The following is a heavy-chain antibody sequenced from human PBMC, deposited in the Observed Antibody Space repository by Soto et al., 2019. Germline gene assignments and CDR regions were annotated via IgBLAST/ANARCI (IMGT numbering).Heavy chain of an antibody. V-gene: IGHV4-59*01. CDR1: GGSISSYY. Sequence: SETLSLTCTVSGGSISSYYWSWIRQPPGKGLEWIGYIYYSGSTNCNPSLKSRVTISVDTSKNQFSLKLSSVTAADTAVYYCARELRDYYDSSGYIDYWGQGTLVTVSS. CDR3: ARELRDYYDSSGYIDY. D-gene: IGHD3-22*01. J-gene: IGHJ4*02. CDR2: IYYSGST.